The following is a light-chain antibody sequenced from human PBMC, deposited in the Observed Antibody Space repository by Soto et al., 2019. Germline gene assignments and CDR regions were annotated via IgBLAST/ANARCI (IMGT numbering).Light chain of an antibody. J-gene: IGKJ1*01. CDR1: RSVLYSSDNKNY. CDR3: QQYYSTPQT. Sequence: DIVMTQSPDSLAVSLGERVTINCKSSRSVLYSSDNKNYIAWYQQKPGQPPRLLIYWASTRESGVPDRFSGSGSGADFTLSISSLQAEDVAVYYCQQYYSTPQTFGQGTTVEIK. V-gene: IGKV4-1*01. CDR2: WAS.